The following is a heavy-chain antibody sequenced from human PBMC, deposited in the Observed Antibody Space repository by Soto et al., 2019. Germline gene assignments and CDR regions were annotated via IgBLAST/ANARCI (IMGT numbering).Heavy chain of an antibody. CDR3: ASSRQTYDSSGYFDY. D-gene: IGHD3-22*01. CDR1: GDSVSSNSAA. V-gene: IGHV6-1*01. Sequence: SPTPSLTCAISGDSVSSNSAAWNWIRQSPSRGLEWLGRTYYRSKWYNDYAVSVKSRITINPYTSKNQLSLQLNSVTPEDTAVYYCASSRQTYDSSGYFDYWGQGTLVTVSS. J-gene: IGHJ4*02. CDR2: TYYRSKWYN.